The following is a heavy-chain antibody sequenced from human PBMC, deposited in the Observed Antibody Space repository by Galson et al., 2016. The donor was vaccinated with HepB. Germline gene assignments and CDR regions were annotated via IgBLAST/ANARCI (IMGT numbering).Heavy chain of an antibody. J-gene: IGHJ4*01. Sequence: SLRLSCAASGFTFSSYAMHWVRQAPGKGLEWVAVISHDGSNIYYADSVKGRFTISRDKSKNTLYLQMTSLRAEDTAVFYCARGGLRYWNDLWGHGTLVTVSS. CDR3: ARGGLRYWNDL. V-gene: IGHV3-30*04. CDR2: ISHDGSNI. CDR1: GFTFSSYA. D-gene: IGHD3-9*01.